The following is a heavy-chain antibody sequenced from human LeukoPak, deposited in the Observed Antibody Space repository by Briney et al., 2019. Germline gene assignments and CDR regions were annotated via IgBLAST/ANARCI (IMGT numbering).Heavy chain of an antibody. V-gene: IGHV3-23*01. D-gene: IGHD3-10*01. CDR2: ISGSGGST. J-gene: IGHJ4*02. Sequence: GGSLRLSCAASGFTFSSYAVSWVRQAPGKGLEWVSAISGSGGSTYYAESVKGRFTISRDNSKNTLHLQMNSLRAEDTAVYYCVKDSSASYASGSYSFDYWGQGTLVTVSS. CDR3: VKDSSASYASGSYSFDY. CDR1: GFTFSSYA.